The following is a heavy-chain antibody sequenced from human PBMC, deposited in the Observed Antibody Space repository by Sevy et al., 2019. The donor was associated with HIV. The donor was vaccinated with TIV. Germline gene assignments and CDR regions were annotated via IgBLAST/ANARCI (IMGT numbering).Heavy chain of an antibody. Sequence: SETLSLTCTVSGGSISSDYWSWIQQPAGKGLEWIGRIYTSGSTNYNPSLKSRVTMSVDTSKNQFSLKLSSVTAADTAVYYCARTGSAAAQDGMDVWGQGTTVTVSS. CDR3: ARTGSAAAQDGMDV. D-gene: IGHD6-13*01. V-gene: IGHV4-4*07. CDR2: IYTSGST. CDR1: GGSISSDY. J-gene: IGHJ6*02.